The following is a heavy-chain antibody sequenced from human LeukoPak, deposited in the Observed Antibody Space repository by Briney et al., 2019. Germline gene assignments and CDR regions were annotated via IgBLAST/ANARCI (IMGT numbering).Heavy chain of an antibody. Sequence: ASVKVSCKASGYTFTDYYMHWVRQAPGQGLEWMGWINPNSGGTNYAQKFQGRVAMTRDTSISTAYMELSSLRSEDTAVYYCARDRTHYYDSSGYYSRWEYWGQGTLVTVSS. J-gene: IGHJ4*02. D-gene: IGHD3-22*01. CDR1: GYTFTDYY. CDR3: ARDRTHYYDSSGYYSRWEY. V-gene: IGHV1-2*02. CDR2: INPNSGGT.